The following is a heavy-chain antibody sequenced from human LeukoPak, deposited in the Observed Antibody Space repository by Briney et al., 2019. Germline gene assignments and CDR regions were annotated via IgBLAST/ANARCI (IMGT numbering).Heavy chain of an antibody. V-gene: IGHV3-48*03. CDR2: ISSSGYTI. CDR3: ARDAGGFDY. CDR1: GFTFSSYE. J-gene: IGHJ4*02. D-gene: IGHD3-16*01. Sequence: PGGSLRLSCAASGFTFSSYEMNWVRQAPGKGLEWVSYISSSGYTIYYADSVKGRFTISRDNAKNSLYLQMNSLRAEDTAVYYCARDAGGFDYWGQGTLVTVSS.